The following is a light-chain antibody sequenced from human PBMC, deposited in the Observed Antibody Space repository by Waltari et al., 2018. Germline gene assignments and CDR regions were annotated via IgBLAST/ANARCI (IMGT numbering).Light chain of an antibody. J-gene: IGLJ1*01. V-gene: IGLV2-18*02. CDR3: SSYTSSSTYV. Sequence: QSALTQPPSVSGSPGQSVTISCTGTSSDVGSYNRVSWYQQPPGTAPKLMLYAVSNRPSGVPDRFSGSKSGNTASLTISGLQAEDEADYYCSSYTSSSTYVFGTGTKVTVL. CDR2: AVS. CDR1: SSDVGSYNR.